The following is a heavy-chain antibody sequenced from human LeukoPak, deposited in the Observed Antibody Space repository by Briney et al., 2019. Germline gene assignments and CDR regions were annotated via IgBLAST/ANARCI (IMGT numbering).Heavy chain of an antibody. CDR2: ISYDGSNK. CDR1: GFTFSSYG. J-gene: IGHJ4*02. CDR3: AKGLGIIAVAGTSEEGLDY. D-gene: IGHD6-19*01. Sequence: PGGSLRLSCAASGFTFSSYGMHWVRQAPGKGLEWVAVISYDGSNKYYADSVKGRFTISRDNSKNTLYLQMNSLRAEDTAVYYCAKGLGIIAVAGTSEEGLDYWGQGTLVTVSS. V-gene: IGHV3-30*18.